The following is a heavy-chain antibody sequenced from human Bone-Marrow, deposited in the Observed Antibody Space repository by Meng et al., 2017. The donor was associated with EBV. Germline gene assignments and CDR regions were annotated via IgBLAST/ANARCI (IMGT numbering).Heavy chain of an antibody. Sequence: VGLVQCGAGVKKPGASVKVSCKPSGYTFTSYAMQWVRQAPGQRLEWMGWINPGNGNTKYSQKFQGRVTITRDTSASTAYMELSSLRSEDTAVYYCARLDYFDYWGQGTLVTVSS. CDR3: ARLDYFDY. J-gene: IGHJ4*02. CDR2: INPGNGNT. CDR1: GYTFTSYA. V-gene: IGHV1-3*01.